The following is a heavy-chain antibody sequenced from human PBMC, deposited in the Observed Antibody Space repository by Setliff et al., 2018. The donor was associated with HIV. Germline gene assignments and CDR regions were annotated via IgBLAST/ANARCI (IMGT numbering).Heavy chain of an antibody. CDR1: GYSISTSSW. V-gene: IGHV4-38-2*02. CDR2: IYHGGSV. CDR3: ARGIRMLLDSNRGVYTHDAFDL. J-gene: IGHJ3*01. Sequence: SETLSLTFTVSGYSISTSSWWGWVRQSPGRGLQWIGSIYHGGSVYYNPSLQSRVTISLDRSKNQFSLNMISVTAADSAIYFCARGIRMLLDSNRGVYTHDAFDLWGQGTTVTVSS. D-gene: IGHD3-10*01.